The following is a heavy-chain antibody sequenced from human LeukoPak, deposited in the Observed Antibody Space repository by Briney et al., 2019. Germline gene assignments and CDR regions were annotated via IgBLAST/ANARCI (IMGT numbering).Heavy chain of an antibody. CDR1: GYTLGGYY. J-gene: IGHJ3*02. D-gene: IGHD5-18*01. CDR3: ARERLDRWLAPNDAFDI. CDR2: INPNTGGT. Sequence: ASVKVSCTASGYTLGGYYMHWVRQAPGQGLEWMGWINPNTGGTNYAQKFQGRVTMTRDTSISTAYMELNSLRSDDTAVYYCARERLDRWLAPNDAFDIWGQGTMVTVSS. V-gene: IGHV1-2*02.